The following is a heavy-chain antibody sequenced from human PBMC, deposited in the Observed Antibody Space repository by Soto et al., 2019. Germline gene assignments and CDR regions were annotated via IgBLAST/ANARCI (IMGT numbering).Heavy chain of an antibody. CDR2: FDPEDGET. D-gene: IGHD6-6*01. V-gene: IGHV1-24*01. CDR3: ATARGEQLGSFDY. J-gene: IGHJ4*02. Sequence: QVQLVQSGAEVKKPGASVKVSCKVSGYTLTELSMHWVRQAPGKGLEWMGGFDPEDGETIYAQKFQGRVTMTEETSTDTAYMELSSLRSEDTAVYYCATARGEQLGSFDYWGQGTLVTVSS. CDR1: GYTLTELS.